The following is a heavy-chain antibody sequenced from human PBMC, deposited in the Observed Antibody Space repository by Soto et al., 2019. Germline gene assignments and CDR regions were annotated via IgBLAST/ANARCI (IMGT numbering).Heavy chain of an antibody. CDR3: ARHELRLRNSGSFYNAHFDP. J-gene: IGHJ5*02. CDR1: GGSICVASSIDY. CDR2: ISYSGAT. D-gene: IGHD1-26*01. V-gene: IGHV4-39*01. Sequence: SETLSITCSVSGGSICVASSIDYWGWIRQPPGKGLEWIASISYSGATFHNPSLKSRVTISTDKSKNQFSLQLSSVTAGDTAVYFCARHELRLRNSGSFYNAHFDPWGQGALVTVSS.